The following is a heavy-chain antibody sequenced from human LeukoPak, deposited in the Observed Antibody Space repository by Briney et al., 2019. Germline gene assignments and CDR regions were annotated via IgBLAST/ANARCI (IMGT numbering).Heavy chain of an antibody. Sequence: SETLPLTCTVSGGSISRYYRTWIRQPPGKGREWIGDNYYTGDTRYNTSLKSRVTISVEPSNKQFSLKLTSLSAADTAVYYCARYGGSGWVIDNWGQGTMVTVSS. J-gene: IGHJ4*02. D-gene: IGHD6-19*01. CDR3: ARYGGSGWVIDN. V-gene: IGHV4-59*08. CDR2: NYYTGDT. CDR1: GGSISRYY.